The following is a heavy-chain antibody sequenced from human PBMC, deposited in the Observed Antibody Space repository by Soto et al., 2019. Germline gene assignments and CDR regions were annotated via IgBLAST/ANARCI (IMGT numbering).Heavy chain of an antibody. V-gene: IGHV4-31*03. CDR2: IYYSGST. CDR1: GGSISSGGYY. CDR3: ARVGKDYDSSGYYWNWFDP. J-gene: IGHJ5*02. Sequence: QVQLQESGPGLVKPSQTLSLTCTVSGGSISSGGYYWSWIRQHPGKGLEWIGYIYYSGSTYYNPSLKCRVTISVDTSKNQFSLKLSSVTAADTAVYYCARVGKDYDSSGYYWNWFDPWGQGTLVTVSS. D-gene: IGHD3-22*01.